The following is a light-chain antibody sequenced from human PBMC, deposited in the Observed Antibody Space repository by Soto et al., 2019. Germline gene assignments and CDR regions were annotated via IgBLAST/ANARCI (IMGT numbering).Light chain of an antibody. CDR1: SSDVGGYNY. CDR3: CSYAGSYTYYV. Sequence: QSVLTQPRSVSGSPGQSVTISCTGTSSDVGGYNYVSWYQQHPGKAPKLMIYDVSKRPSGVPDRFSGSKSGNTASLTISGLQAEDEADYYCCSYAGSYTYYVFGTGTPLTVL. CDR2: DVS. V-gene: IGLV2-11*01. J-gene: IGLJ1*01.